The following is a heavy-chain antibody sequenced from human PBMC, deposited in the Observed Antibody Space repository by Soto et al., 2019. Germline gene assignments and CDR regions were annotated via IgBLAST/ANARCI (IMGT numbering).Heavy chain of an antibody. CDR3: AKMEGMDPWAYSFDY. Sequence: EVQVLESGGGLLQPGGSLRLSCAATGFTFSDFAMSGVRKAPGKGLEWVSRIYGGGNGPHYADSVKGRVTISRGNSQNTMYLQMNSLRAEDTAVYYCAKMEGMDPWAYSFDYWGQGTLVTVSS. D-gene: IGHD2-2*03. CDR1: GFTFSDFA. J-gene: IGHJ4*02. CDR2: IYGGGNGP. V-gene: IGHV3-23*03.